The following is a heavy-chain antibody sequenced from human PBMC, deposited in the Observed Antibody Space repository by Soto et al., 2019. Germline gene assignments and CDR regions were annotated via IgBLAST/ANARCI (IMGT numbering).Heavy chain of an antibody. CDR1: GFTFSNAW. CDR2: IKSKTDGGTT. Sequence: PGGSLRLSCAASGFTFSNAWMNWVRQAPGKGLEWVGRIKSKTDGGTTDYAAPVKGRFTISRDDSKNTLYLQMNSLKTEDTAVYYCTTRAEGSSSWYFHYYYYYGMDVWGQGTTVTVSS. D-gene: IGHD6-13*01. CDR3: TTRAEGSSSWYFHYYYYYGMDV. V-gene: IGHV3-15*07. J-gene: IGHJ6*02.